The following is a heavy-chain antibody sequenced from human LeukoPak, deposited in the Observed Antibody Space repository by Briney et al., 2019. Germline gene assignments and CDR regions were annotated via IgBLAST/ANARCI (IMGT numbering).Heavy chain of an antibody. J-gene: IGHJ4*02. Sequence: SETLSLTCTVSGGSISSSSNYWGWIRQPPGKGLEWIGSIYYSGSTYYNPSLKSRVTISVDTSKNQFSLKLGSVTAADTAVYYCVRRAYSSGYYYFDYWGQGTLVTVSS. CDR1: GGSISSSSNY. V-gene: IGHV4-39*07. CDR2: IYYSGST. D-gene: IGHD3-22*01. CDR3: VRRAYSSGYYYFDY.